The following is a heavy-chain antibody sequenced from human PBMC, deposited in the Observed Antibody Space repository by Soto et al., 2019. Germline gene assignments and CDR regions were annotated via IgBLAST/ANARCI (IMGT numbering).Heavy chain of an antibody. V-gene: IGHV3-30*18. Sequence: QVQLVESGGGVVQPGRSLRLSCAASGFTFSSYGMHWVRQAPGKGLEWVALISYDGSNKYYADSVKGRCTISRDNSKNTLYLQMNSLRTEDTAVYYCAKDLGHGGRGAFDIWGQGTMVTVSS. CDR1: GFTFSSYG. CDR2: ISYDGSNK. D-gene: IGHD7-27*01. J-gene: IGHJ3*02. CDR3: AKDLGHGGRGAFDI.